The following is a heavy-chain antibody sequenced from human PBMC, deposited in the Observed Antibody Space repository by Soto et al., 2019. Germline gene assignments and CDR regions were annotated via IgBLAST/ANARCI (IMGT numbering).Heavy chain of an antibody. CDR3: ARDSVGGVRGQDYGMDV. V-gene: IGHV1-18*01. Sequence: ASVKVSCKTSGYTFISYGVSWVRQAPGQGLEWMGWISPYNDNTIYAQELQGRVTMTTDTSTSTAYMELRSLRAEDTAVYYCARDSVGGVRGQDYGMDVWGQGTTVTVSS. CDR2: ISPYNDNT. D-gene: IGHD3-10*01. CDR1: GYTFISYG. J-gene: IGHJ6*02.